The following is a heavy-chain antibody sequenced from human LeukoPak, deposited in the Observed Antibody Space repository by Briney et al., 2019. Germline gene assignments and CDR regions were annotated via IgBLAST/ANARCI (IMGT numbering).Heavy chain of an antibody. D-gene: IGHD5-24*01. CDR1: GYTFAGYY. CDR2: INPNSGGT. J-gene: IGHJ4*02. Sequence: GASVKVSCKASGYTFAGYYMHWVRQAPGQGLEWMGWINPNSGGTNYAQKFQGRVTMTRDTSISTAYMELSSLRSEDTAVYYCARVKRRDGYKSLDYWGQGTLVTVSS. V-gene: IGHV1-2*02. CDR3: ARVKRRDGYKSLDY.